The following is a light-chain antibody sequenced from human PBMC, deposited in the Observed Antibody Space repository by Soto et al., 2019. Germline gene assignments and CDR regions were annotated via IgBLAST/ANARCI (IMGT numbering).Light chain of an antibody. J-gene: IGKJ1*01. V-gene: IGKV3-15*01. CDR1: QSVSSN. CDR2: GAS. Sequence: EIVMTQSPATLSVSPGERATLSCRASQSVSSNLAWYQQKPGQAPRLLIYGASTRATGIPARFSGSGSETEFTLTISSLQSEDFALYYCQQYNNWPGTFGQGTKVEIK. CDR3: QQYNNWPGT.